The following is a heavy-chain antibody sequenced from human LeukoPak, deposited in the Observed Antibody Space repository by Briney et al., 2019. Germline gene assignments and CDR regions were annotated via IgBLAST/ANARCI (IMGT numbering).Heavy chain of an antibody. CDR1: GFTFSSYA. J-gene: IGHJ4*02. Sequence: GGSLRLSCAASGFTFSSYAMSWVRQAPGKGLEWVSAISGSGGSTYYADSVKGRFTISRDNSRNTLYLQMNSLRAEDTAVYYCAKGSITFGGVIVQPFDYWGQGTLVTVSS. D-gene: IGHD3-16*02. V-gene: IGHV3-23*01. CDR2: ISGSGGST. CDR3: AKGSITFGGVIVQPFDY.